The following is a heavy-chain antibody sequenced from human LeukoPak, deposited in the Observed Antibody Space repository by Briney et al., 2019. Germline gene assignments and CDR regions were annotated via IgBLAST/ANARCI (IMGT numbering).Heavy chain of an antibody. CDR1: GFTFSSYW. CDR3: ARDIAARLNWFDP. D-gene: IGHD6-6*01. J-gene: IGHJ5*02. V-gene: IGHV3-74*01. CDR2: INSDGSST. Sequence: PGRSLSLSCAASGFTFSSYWMHWVRQAPGKGLVWVSRINSDGSSTSYADSVKGRFTISRDNAKNTLYLQMNSLRAEDTAVYYCARDIAARLNWFDPWGQGTLVTVSS.